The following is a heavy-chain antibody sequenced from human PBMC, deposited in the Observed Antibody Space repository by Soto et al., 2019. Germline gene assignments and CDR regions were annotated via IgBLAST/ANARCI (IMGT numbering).Heavy chain of an antibody. CDR1: GYTFTNYG. J-gene: IGHJ4*02. CDR3: AREGQLGY. V-gene: IGHV1-18*01. Sequence: XSVKVSCKASGYTFTNYGFSWVRQAPAQVXXXXXXIXXXNGXXNYXXXXXXXLXXXKXXXTSKAYMELKSLTYDDTAVYYCAREGQLGYWGQGTPVNVSS. D-gene: IGHD5-18*01. CDR2: IXXXNGXX.